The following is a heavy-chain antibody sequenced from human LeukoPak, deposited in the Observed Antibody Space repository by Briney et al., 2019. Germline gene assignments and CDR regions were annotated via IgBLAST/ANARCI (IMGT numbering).Heavy chain of an antibody. Sequence: ASVKVSCKASGGTFSSYAISWVRQAPGQGLEWMGRIIPILGIANYAQKFQGRVTITADKSTSTAYMELSSLRSEDTAVYYCAREGSTDYYDSSGNKGDYWGQGTLVTVSS. D-gene: IGHD3-22*01. CDR3: AREGSTDYYDSSGNKGDY. J-gene: IGHJ4*02. V-gene: IGHV1-69*04. CDR2: IIPILGIA. CDR1: GGTFSSYA.